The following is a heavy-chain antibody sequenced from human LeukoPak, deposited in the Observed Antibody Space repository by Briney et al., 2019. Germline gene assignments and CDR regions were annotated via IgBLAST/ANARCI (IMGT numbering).Heavy chain of an antibody. CDR2: IKSKTDGGTT. D-gene: IGHD3-9*01. V-gene: IGHV3-15*01. J-gene: IGHJ1*01. CDR1: GFTFSNAW. Sequence: GGSLRLSCAASGFTFSNAWMSWVRQAPGKGLEWVGRIKSKTDGGTTDYAAPVKGRFTISRDDSKNTLYLQMNSLKTEDTAVYYCTTVFGILTGYYSRAARTTKYFQHWGQGTLVTVSS. CDR3: TTVFGILTGYYSRAARTTKYFQH.